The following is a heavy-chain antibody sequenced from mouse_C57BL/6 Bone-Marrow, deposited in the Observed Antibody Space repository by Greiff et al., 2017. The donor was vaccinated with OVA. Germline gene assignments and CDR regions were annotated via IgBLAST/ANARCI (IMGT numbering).Heavy chain of an antibody. CDR2: IDPENGDT. D-gene: IGHD1-1*01. CDR1: GFNIKDDY. CDR3: TDSSHYYGSSPWFAY. V-gene: IGHV14-4*01. J-gene: IGHJ3*01. Sequence: EVQLQQSGAELVRPGASVKLSCTASGFNIKDDYMHWVKQRPEQGLEWIGWIDPENGDTEYASKFQGKATITADTSSNTAYLQLSSLTSEDTAVYYCTDSSHYYGSSPWFAYWGQGTLVTVSA.